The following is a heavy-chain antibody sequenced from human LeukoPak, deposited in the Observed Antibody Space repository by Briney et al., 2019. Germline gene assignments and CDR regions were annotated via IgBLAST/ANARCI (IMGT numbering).Heavy chain of an antibody. CDR3: ARRYNYGPQQVAFDM. CDR1: GYTFTYYY. J-gene: IGHJ3*02. Sequence: EASVKVSCKASGYTFTYYYIHWMRQAPGHGLEWMGWINPDSDVTSYAQKFQGRVTMTRDTSISTVYVELSRLRSDDTAVYYCARRYNYGPQQVAFDMWGQGTMVTVSS. D-gene: IGHD1-20*01. CDR2: INPDSDVT. V-gene: IGHV1-2*02.